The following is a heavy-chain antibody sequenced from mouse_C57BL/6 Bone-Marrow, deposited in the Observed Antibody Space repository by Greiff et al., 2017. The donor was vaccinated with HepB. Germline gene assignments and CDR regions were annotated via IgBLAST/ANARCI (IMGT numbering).Heavy chain of an antibody. J-gene: IGHJ4*01. CDR3: ARDGPTTLGAMDY. CDR2: ISDGGSYT. CDR1: GFTFSSYA. D-gene: IGHD2-1*01. Sequence: EVMLVESGGGLVKPGGSLKLSCAASGFTFSSYAMSWVRQTPEKRLEWVATISDGGSYTYYPDNVKGRFTISRDNAKNNLYLQMSHLKTEDTAMYYCARDGPTTLGAMDYWGQGTSVTVSS. V-gene: IGHV5-4*01.